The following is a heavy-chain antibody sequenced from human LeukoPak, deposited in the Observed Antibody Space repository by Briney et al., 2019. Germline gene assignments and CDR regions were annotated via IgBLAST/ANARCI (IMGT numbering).Heavy chain of an antibody. CDR3: ARLGRYSDH. CDR1: DGSISSYY. V-gene: IGHV4-4*09. D-gene: IGHD1-26*01. Sequence: SETLSLTCSVSDGSISSYYWSWIRQPPGKGLEWIGYIHISGSTQYNPSLKSRVTTSLDTSKNQFPLKLSSVTAADTAVYYCARLGRYSDHWGQGTLVTVSS. J-gene: IGHJ5*02. CDR2: IHISGST.